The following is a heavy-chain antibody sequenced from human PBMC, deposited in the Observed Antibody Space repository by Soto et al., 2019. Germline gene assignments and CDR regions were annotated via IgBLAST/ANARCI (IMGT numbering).Heavy chain of an antibody. D-gene: IGHD2-21*02. Sequence: GASLKSSCKDPEDSSTTYWIAWGRQMPGKGLERMGMIYPGDSDTRYSPSFQGQVTISADKPISTAYLHWSSLKASDTAMYYCARLVSSGCSTTYCYPDYFYYFGLDVWGQGTAVTVSS. J-gene: IGHJ6*02. CDR3: ARLVSSGCSTTYCYPDYFYYFGLDV. CDR1: EDSSTTYW. V-gene: IGHV5-51*01. CDR2: IYPGDSDT.